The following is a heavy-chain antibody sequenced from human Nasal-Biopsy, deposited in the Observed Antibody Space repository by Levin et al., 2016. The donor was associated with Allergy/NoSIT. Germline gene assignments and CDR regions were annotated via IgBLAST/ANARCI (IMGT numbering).Heavy chain of an antibody. CDR2: ISYDESNK. V-gene: IGHV3-30*18. CDR3: AKVIKPRRDGYALDF. Sequence: GGSLRLSCAASRFPVSSSGFTFSDYGFHWVRQAPGKGLEWVAVISYDESNKYYAESVKGRFTISRDNSKKTIFLQMNNLRPEDTAVFYCAKVIKPRRDGYALDFWGQGTQVTVSS. CDR1: RFPVSSSGFTFSDYG. D-gene: IGHD5-24*01. J-gene: IGHJ4*02.